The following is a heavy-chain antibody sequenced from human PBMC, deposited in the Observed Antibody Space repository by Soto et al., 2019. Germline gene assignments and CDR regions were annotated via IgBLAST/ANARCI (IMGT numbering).Heavy chain of an antibody. CDR3: ARDSMARGVINSGWFDP. CDR1: GGSITSGGYY. V-gene: IGHV4-31*03. CDR2: IYYSGST. D-gene: IGHD3-10*01. Sequence: PSETLSLTCTVSGGSITSGGYYWSWLRPHPTKGLEWIGYIYYSGSTYYNPSLGSRLTLSADTSKNQLSLRLTSVTAADTAVYYCARDSMARGVINSGWFDPWGQGTLVTVSS. J-gene: IGHJ5*02.